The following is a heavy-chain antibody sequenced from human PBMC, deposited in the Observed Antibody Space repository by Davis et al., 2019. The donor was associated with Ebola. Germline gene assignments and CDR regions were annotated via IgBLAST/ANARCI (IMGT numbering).Heavy chain of an antibody. Sequence: MPGGSLRLSCSVSGGSINSNYWSWIRQPPGKGLEWIGYIYYRGSTNYNPSLKSRVTISMDAPRDQFSLKLTSVTAADTAVYFCASVGGLGSSYLEALDVWGQGTMVTV. CDR3: ASVGGLGSSYLEALDV. J-gene: IGHJ3*01. V-gene: IGHV4-59*01. CDR2: IYYRGST. D-gene: IGHD1-26*01. CDR1: GGSINSNY.